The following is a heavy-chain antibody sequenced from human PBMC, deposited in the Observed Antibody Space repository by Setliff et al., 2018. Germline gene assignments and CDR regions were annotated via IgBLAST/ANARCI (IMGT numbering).Heavy chain of an antibody. J-gene: IGHJ5*02. CDR2: IYYSGST. Sequence: SETLSLTCTVSGGSISSSSYYWGWIRQPPGKGLEWIGSIYYSGSTYYNPSLKSRVTISVDTSKNQFSLKLSSVTAADTAVYYCAKLGSARYDSSGYYPDNWFDPWGQGTLVTVSS. CDR3: AKLGSARYDSSGYYPDNWFDP. V-gene: IGHV4-39*01. CDR1: GGSISSSSYY. D-gene: IGHD3-22*01.